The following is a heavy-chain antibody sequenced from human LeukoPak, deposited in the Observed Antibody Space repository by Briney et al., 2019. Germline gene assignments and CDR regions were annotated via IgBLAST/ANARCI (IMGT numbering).Heavy chain of an antibody. J-gene: IGHJ6*03. CDR1: GYSFTSYW. CDR2: IYPGDSDT. CDR3: ARQLGATTGYYYYMDV. Sequence: GESLKISCKGSGYSFTSYWIGWVRQMPGKGLEWMGIIYPGDSDTRYSPSFQGQVTISADKSISTAYLQWSSLKASDTAMYYCARQLGATTGYYYYMDVWGKGTTVTVSS. D-gene: IGHD1-26*01. V-gene: IGHV5-51*01.